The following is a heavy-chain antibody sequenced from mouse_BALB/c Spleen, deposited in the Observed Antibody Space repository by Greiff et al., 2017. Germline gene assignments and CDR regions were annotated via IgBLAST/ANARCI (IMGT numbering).Heavy chain of an antibody. Sequence: EVKLVESGGGLVKLGGSLKLSCAASGFTFSSYTMSWVRQTPEKRLEWVAYISNGGGSTYYPDTVKGRFTISRDNAKNTLYLQMSSLKSEDTAMYYCARIEGDAMDYWGQGTSVTVSS. CDR1: GFTFSSYT. J-gene: IGHJ4*01. CDR2: ISNGGGST. V-gene: IGHV5-12-2*01. CDR3: ARIEGDAMDY.